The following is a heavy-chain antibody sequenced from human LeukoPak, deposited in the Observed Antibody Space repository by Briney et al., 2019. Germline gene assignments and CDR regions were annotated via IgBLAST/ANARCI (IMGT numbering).Heavy chain of an antibody. V-gene: IGHV1-8*01. Sequence: ASVKVSCKASGYTFTSYDINWVRQATGQGLEWMGWMNPNSGNTGYAQKFQGRVTMTRNTSISTAYMELSSLRSEDTAVYYCARERALRGRYSGSCGYWGQGTLVTVSS. CDR2: MNPNSGNT. CDR1: GYTFTSYD. J-gene: IGHJ4*02. D-gene: IGHD1-26*01. CDR3: ARERALRGRYSGSCGY.